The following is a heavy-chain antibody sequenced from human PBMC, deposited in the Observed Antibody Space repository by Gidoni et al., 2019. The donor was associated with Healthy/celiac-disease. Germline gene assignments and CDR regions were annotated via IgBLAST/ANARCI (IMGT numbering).Heavy chain of an antibody. D-gene: IGHD2-8*01. Sequence: QVQLVASGGGVVKPGRPLARSWSVFGFTFSSIVIHWVRHAPGQGPGKGMEWVAVIWYDGGNKYYAGSVKGRFTISRDNSKNTLYLQMNSLRAEDTAVYYCARDREYCTNGVCFNQPYGMDVWGQGTTVTVSS. V-gene: IGHV3-33*01. CDR3: ARDREYCTNGVCFNQPYGMDV. CDR2: IWYDGGNK. J-gene: IGHJ6*02. CDR1: GFTFSSIV.